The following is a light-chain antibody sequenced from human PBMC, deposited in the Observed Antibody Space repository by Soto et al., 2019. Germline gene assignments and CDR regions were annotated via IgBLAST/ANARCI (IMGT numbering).Light chain of an antibody. J-gene: IGKJ2*01. Sequence: IVLTQSPGTLSMSPGERATLSCRASESVSSTYLAWYQQKLGQAPRLLIYRASTRATGIPDRFSGSGSGRDFTLTISRLEPEDVAVYYCQQYGSSPPYTFGQGTKLEIK. CDR2: RAS. V-gene: IGKV3-20*01. CDR3: QQYGSSPPYT. CDR1: ESVSSTY.